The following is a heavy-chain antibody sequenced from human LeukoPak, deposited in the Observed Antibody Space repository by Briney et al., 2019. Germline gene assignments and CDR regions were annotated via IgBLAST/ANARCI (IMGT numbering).Heavy chain of an antibody. CDR3: ARDSPTRQPLY. J-gene: IGHJ4*02. CDR2: IYTSGST. CDR1: GGSISSYF. Sequence: PSETLSLTCTVSGGSISSYFWSWIRQPAGKGLEWIGRIYTSGSTNYNPSLKSRVTISVDTSKNQFSLKLSSVTAADTAVYYCARDSPTRQPLYWGQGTLVTVSS. V-gene: IGHV4-4*07. D-gene: IGHD6-13*01.